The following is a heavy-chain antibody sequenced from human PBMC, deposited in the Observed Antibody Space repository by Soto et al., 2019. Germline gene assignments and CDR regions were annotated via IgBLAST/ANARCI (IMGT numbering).Heavy chain of an antibody. CDR3: ARDGPDGSYGFIGARYYYYGMDV. CDR1: GYTFTSYA. D-gene: IGHD5-18*01. Sequence: ASVKVSCKASGYTFTSYAMHWVRQAPGQRLEWMGWINAGNGNTKYSQKFQGRVTITRDTSASTAYMELSSLRSEDTAVCYCARDGPDGSYGFIGARYYYYGMDVWGQGTTVTVSS. V-gene: IGHV1-3*01. CDR2: INAGNGNT. J-gene: IGHJ6*02.